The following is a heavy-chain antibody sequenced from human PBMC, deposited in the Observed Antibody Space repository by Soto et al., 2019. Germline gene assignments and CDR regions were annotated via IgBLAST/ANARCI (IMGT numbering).Heavy chain of an antibody. CDR1: GFTFSSHS. CDR3: ARGATVTTYFDD. V-gene: IGHV3-48*01. CDR2: ISSGSSTI. D-gene: IGHD4-17*01. Sequence: EVQLVESGGGLVQSGGSLSLSCTASGFTFSSHSMHWVRQAPGKGLEWVAYISSGSSTIYYTESVKGRFTISRDNAKKSLYLQMNSLRAEDSAVYYCARGATVTTYFDDWGQGTLVTVS. J-gene: IGHJ4*02.